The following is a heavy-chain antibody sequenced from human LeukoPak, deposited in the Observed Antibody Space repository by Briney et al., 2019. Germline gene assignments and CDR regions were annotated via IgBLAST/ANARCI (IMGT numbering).Heavy chain of an antibody. CDR1: GFTFDDYA. Sequence: SGGSLRLSCAASGFTFDDYAMHWVRQAPGKGLEWVSGISWNSGSIGYADSVKGRFTISRDNAKNSLYLQMNSLRAEDTALYYCAKDRRPMGDWVDDAFDIWGQGTMVTVSS. CDR3: AKDRRPMGDWVDDAFDI. D-gene: IGHD3-16*01. J-gene: IGHJ3*02. CDR2: ISWNSGSI. V-gene: IGHV3-9*01.